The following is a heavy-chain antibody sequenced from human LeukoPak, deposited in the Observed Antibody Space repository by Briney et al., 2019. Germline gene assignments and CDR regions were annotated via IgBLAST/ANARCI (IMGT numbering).Heavy chain of an antibody. V-gene: IGHV3-23*01. CDR1: GFTFSSYA. D-gene: IGHD4-11*01. CDR2: IRSGGGST. J-gene: IGHJ5*02. CDR3: VKDRTGNYVAWFDP. Sequence: GGSLRLSCAASGFTFSSYAMSWVRQAPGKGLEWVSSIRSGGGSTYYADSVKGRLTISRDNSKNTLYLQMNSLRAEDAAVYYCVKDRTGNYVAWFDPCGQGTLVTVSS.